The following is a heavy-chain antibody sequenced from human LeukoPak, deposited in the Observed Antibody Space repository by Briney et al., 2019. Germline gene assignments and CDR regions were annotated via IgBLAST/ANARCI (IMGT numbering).Heavy chain of an antibody. J-gene: IGHJ4*02. CDR2: ISGSGGST. CDR3: AGITMIVVVITTFDY. D-gene: IGHD3-22*01. CDR1: GFTFSSYW. Sequence: GGSLRLSCAASGFTFSSYWMSWVRQAPGKGLEWVSAISGSGGSTYYADSVKGRFTISRDNSKNTLYLQMNSLRAEDTAVYYCAGITMIVVVITTFDYWGQGTLVTVSS. V-gene: IGHV3-23*01.